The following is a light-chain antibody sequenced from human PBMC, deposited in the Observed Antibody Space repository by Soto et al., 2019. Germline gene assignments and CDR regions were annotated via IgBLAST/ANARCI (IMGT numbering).Light chain of an antibody. J-gene: IGKJ1*01. CDR1: QSVSID. CDR2: GAS. CDR3: QQYNNWPLT. Sequence: DIMMNMSPDTVSVSKRDRATLSCRASQSVSIDLAWYQQTPGQAPRLLIYGASTRATGVPPTFSGSASGTEFTLTISSLQSEDFTVYYCQQYNNWPLTFCEGTKVDIK. V-gene: IGKV3-15*01.